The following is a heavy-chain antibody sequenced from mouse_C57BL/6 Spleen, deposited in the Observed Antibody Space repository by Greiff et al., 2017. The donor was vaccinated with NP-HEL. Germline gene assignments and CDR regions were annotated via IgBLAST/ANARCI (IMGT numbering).Heavy chain of an antibody. D-gene: IGHD3-3*01. CDR2: IYPGDGDT. J-gene: IGHJ1*03. Sequence: VKLQESGAELVKPGASVKISCKASGYAFSSYWMNWVKQRPGKGLEWIGQIYPGDGDTNYNGKFKGKATLTADKSSSTAYMQLSSLTSEDSAVYFCARGGDVGYFDVWGTGTTVTVSS. CDR1: GYAFSSYW. CDR3: ARGGDVGYFDV. V-gene: IGHV1-80*01.